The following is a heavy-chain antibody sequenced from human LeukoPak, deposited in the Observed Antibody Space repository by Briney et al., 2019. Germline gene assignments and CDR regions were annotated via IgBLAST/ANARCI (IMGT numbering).Heavy chain of an antibody. CDR2: MNPNSGNT. CDR3: ARSWELRYGMDV. Sequence: ASVKVSCKASGYTFTSYDINWVRQATGQGLDLMGWMNPNSGNTGYAQKFQGRVTMTRNTSISTAYMELSSLRSEDTAVYYCARSWELRYGMDVWGQGTTVTVSS. CDR1: GYTFTSYD. V-gene: IGHV1-8*01. D-gene: IGHD1-26*01. J-gene: IGHJ6*02.